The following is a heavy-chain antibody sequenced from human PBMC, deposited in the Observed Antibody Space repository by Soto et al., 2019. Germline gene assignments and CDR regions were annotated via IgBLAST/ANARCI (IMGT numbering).Heavy chain of an antibody. Sequence: QVQLVESGGGVVQPGRSLRLSCAASGFTFSSYAMHWVRQAPGKGLEWVAVISYDGSNKYYADSVKGRFTISRDNSKNTLDLQMNSLRAEDTAVYYCARDLKIAAAGTVFYYYYGMDVW. J-gene: IGHJ6*01. V-gene: IGHV3-30-3*01. CDR3: ARDLKIAAAGTVFYYYYGMDV. D-gene: IGHD6-13*01. CDR1: GFTFSSYA. CDR2: ISYDGSNK.